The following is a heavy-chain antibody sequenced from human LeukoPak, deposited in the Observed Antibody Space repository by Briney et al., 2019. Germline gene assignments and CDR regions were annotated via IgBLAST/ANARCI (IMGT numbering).Heavy chain of an antibody. CDR3: ATQSITLVVVISPFDY. CDR1: GLTFSNFP. Sequence: GGSLRLSCAASGLTFSNFPMHWVRQAPGKELEWVALIQDDGATTNYADSVRGRFTISRDNSKSTVYLQMNSLKPDDTAVYYCATQSITLVVVISPFDYWGQGTLVTVSS. J-gene: IGHJ4*02. D-gene: IGHD3-22*01. CDR2: IQDDGATT. V-gene: IGHV3-30*02.